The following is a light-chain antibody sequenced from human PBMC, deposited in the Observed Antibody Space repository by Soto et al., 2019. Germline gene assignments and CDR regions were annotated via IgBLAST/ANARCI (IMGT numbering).Light chain of an antibody. Sequence: QSALTQRASVSGSPGQSITISCTGTSSDVGGYNYVSWYQQHPGKAPKLMIYDVSNRPSGVSNRFSGSKSGNTASLTISGLQAEDEADYYCSSYTTSSPHVVFGVGTKLTVL. V-gene: IGLV2-14*01. J-gene: IGLJ2*01. CDR1: SSDVGGYNY. CDR3: SSYTTSSPHVV. CDR2: DVS.